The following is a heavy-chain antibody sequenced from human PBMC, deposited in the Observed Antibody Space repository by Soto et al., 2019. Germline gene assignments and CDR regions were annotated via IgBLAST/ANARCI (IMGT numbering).Heavy chain of an antibody. Sequence: QVTLKESGPVLMKPTETLTLTCTVSGFSLSNPRMGVSWIRQPPGKALEWLAHIFSDDEKSYSTSLKSRLTISKDTSKNQVVLTMTNMDPVDTATYFCARAPLLRYYHDGSGLYYYYGMDVWGQGTTVTVSS. CDR1: GFSLSNPRMG. CDR2: IFSDDEK. V-gene: IGHV2-26*01. D-gene: IGHD3-22*01. J-gene: IGHJ6*02. CDR3: ARAPLLRYYHDGSGLYYYYGMDV.